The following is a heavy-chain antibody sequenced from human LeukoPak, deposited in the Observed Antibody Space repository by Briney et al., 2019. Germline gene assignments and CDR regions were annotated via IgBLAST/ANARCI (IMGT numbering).Heavy chain of an antibody. Sequence: GGSLRLSCSASGFTFSSYAMHWVRRAPGKGLEYVSAISNNGVNTYYADSVKGRFTISRDNSKNTLFLQMSSLRAEDTAVYYCVKRDSFASGSYDYRGQGTLVTVSS. CDR1: GFTFSSYA. CDR3: VKRDSFASGSYDY. J-gene: IGHJ4*02. D-gene: IGHD3-10*01. CDR2: ISNNGVNT. V-gene: IGHV3-64D*06.